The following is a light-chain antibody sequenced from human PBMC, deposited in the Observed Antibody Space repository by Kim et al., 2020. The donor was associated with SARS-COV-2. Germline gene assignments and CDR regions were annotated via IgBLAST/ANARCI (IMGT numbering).Light chain of an antibody. CDR1: QSVSSY. CDR2: DAS. Sequence: SPGESATLACRASQSVSSYLAWYQQKPGQAPRLLIYDASNKATGIPARLSGSGSGTDFTLTISSLEPEDFAVYYCQQRSNWPSITFGQGTRLEIK. J-gene: IGKJ5*01. V-gene: IGKV3-11*01. CDR3: QQRSNWPSIT.